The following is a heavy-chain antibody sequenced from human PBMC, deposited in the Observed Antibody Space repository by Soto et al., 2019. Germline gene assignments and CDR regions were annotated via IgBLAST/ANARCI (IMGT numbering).Heavy chain of an antibody. CDR1: GTPISSRAYY. V-gene: IGHV4-31*03. D-gene: IGHD2-21*01. CDR3: AASCVGCGGFNYYGMDV. J-gene: IGHJ6*02. CDR2: VYYSGTT. Sequence: ASETLSRTSCISGTPISSRAYYRNWIRPHPGKGLEWIGYVYYSGTTYYNPSLKSRVTISVDTSKNQFSLKLSSVTAADTAVYYCAASCVGCGGFNYYGMDVWGQGT.